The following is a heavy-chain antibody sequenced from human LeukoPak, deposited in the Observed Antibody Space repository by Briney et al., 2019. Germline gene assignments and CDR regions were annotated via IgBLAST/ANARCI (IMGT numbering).Heavy chain of an antibody. J-gene: IGHJ4*02. CDR1: GFTFSSYA. V-gene: IGHV3-23*01. Sequence: GGSLRLSCAASGFTFSSYAMSWVRQAPGKGLEWVSAISGSGGSTYYADSVKGRFTISRDNSKNTLYLQMNSLRAEDTAVYYCATAYPRYSYGGRVGKVLVGVDYWGQGTLVTVSS. CDR3: ATAYPRYSYGGRVGKVLVGVDY. D-gene: IGHD5-18*01. CDR2: ISGSGGST.